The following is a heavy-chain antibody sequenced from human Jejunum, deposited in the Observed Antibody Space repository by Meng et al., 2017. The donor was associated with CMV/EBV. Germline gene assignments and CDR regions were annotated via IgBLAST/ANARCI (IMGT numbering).Heavy chain of an antibody. CDR1: GFSVGINF. Sequence: CEVSGFSVGINFLTWVRQAPGKGLEWVSVIYNVGGTYYADSVRGRFTISRDNSKNTLFLQMDSLRAEDTAVYYCARASPHAYMDVWGQGTTVTVFS. CDR2: IYNVGGT. CDR3: ARASPHAYMDV. V-gene: IGHV3-53*01. J-gene: IGHJ6*03.